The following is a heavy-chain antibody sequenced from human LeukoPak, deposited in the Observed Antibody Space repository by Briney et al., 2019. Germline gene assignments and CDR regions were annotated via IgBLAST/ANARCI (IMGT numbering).Heavy chain of an antibody. J-gene: IGHJ4*02. CDR3: ARNYYGSGSFEN. D-gene: IGHD3-10*01. CDR1: GYTFTNYD. V-gene: IGHV1-8*01. Sequence: ASVKVSCKASGYTFTNYDINWVRQATGRGLGWMGWMSPKSGDTGYAQNFQGRVTLTRDTSISTAYMELSSLKSEDTAVYYCARNYYGSGSFENWGQGTLVTVSS. CDR2: MSPKSGDT.